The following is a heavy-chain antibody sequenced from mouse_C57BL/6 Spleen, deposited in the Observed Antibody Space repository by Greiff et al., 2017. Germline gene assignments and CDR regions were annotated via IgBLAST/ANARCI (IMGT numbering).Heavy chain of an antibody. Sequence: EVQRVESGGGLVQPGGSLKLSCAASGFTFSDYYMYWVRQTPEKRLEWVAYISNGGGSTYYPDTVKGRFTISRDNAKNTLYLQMSRLKSEDTAMYYCARRHGSSYLYFDVWGTGTTVTVSS. CDR3: ARRHGSSYLYFDV. CDR2: ISNGGGST. CDR1: GFTFSDYY. J-gene: IGHJ1*03. D-gene: IGHD1-1*01. V-gene: IGHV5-12*01.